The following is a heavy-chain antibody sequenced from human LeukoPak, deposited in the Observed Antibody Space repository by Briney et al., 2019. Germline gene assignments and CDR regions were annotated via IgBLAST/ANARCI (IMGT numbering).Heavy chain of an antibody. V-gene: IGHV4-61*02. J-gene: IGHJ5*02. CDR3: ARGGNYWPQWWFDP. CDR2: IYISGSP. Sequence: SQTLSLTCTVSGGSISSGSYYWSWIRQPAGKGLEWIGRIYISGSPNYNPSLKSRVTMSLDASKNQFSLELNSVTPADTAVYYCARGGNYWPQWWFDPWGRGTLVSVSS. D-gene: IGHD1-26*01. CDR1: GGSISSGSYY.